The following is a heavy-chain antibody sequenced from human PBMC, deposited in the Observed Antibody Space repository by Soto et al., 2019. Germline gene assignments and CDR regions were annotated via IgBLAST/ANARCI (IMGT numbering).Heavy chain of an antibody. D-gene: IGHD3-10*01. J-gene: IGHJ4*02. Sequence: EVQLVESGGGLVPPGGSVRLSCAASGFIFKMYWMHWVRQSPGKGLVWISRIYNDGTYSDYADSVRGRFTISIDNVNDTLYLQMNNLRAEDSGLYYCTRGPRPISTGTGAYWGQGTQVTVSS. V-gene: IGHV3-74*01. CDR3: TRGPRPISTGTGAY. CDR1: GFIFKMYW. CDR2: IYNDGTYS.